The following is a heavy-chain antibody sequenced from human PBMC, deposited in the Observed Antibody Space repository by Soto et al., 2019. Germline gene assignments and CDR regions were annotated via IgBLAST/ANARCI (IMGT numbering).Heavy chain of an antibody. D-gene: IGHD6-13*01. CDR2: ISAYNGNT. CDR3: ARGSKGSSWYAYWFAP. J-gene: IGHJ5*02. Sequence: ASVKVACKASGYTFTSYGISWVRQAPGQGLEWMGWISAYNGNTNYAQKLQGRVTMTRNTSISTAYMELSSLRSEDTAVYYCARGSKGSSWYAYWFAPWGQGTLVTVSS. CDR1: GYTFTSYG. V-gene: IGHV1-18*01.